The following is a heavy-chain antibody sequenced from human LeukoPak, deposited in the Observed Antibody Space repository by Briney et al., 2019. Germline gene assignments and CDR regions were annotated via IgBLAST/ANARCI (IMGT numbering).Heavy chain of an antibody. D-gene: IGHD5-18*01. CDR1: GFTFHDYA. J-gene: IGHJ6*03. Sequence: PGRSLRLSCAASGFTFHDYAMHWVWQAPGKGLEWVSGISWKSGSIGYADSVKGRFTISRDNAKNSLYLQMNSLTSEDMALYYCAKGSVEYSYGYYMDVWGKGTTVTVSS. CDR2: ISWKSGSI. V-gene: IGHV3-9*03. CDR3: AKGSVEYSYGYYMDV.